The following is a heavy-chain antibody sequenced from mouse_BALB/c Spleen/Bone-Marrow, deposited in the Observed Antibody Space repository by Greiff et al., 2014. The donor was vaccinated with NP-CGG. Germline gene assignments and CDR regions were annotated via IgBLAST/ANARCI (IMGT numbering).Heavy chain of an antibody. CDR1: GYTFTSNT. V-gene: IGHV1-4*02. D-gene: IGHD1-1*01. J-gene: IGHJ2*01. CDR3: AREATYYAYFDY. CDR2: INPTGGYT. Sequence: QVQLQQSAGELARPGASVKMSCKASGYTFTSNTIQWVKQRPGQGLEWIGYINPTGGYTDYNQKFKDKTTLTADKSSSTAYMQLSSLTSEDSAVYYCAREATYYAYFDYWGQGTILTVSS.